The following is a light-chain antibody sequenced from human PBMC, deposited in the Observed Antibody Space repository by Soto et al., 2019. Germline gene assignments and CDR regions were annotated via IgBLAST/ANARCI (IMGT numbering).Light chain of an antibody. CDR2: KAS. J-gene: IGKJ4*01. V-gene: IGKV1-5*03. Sequence: DIQLTQSPSTLSASVGDRVTITCRASQSISSWLAWYQQKPGKAPKLLIYKASSLESGVPSRFSGSGSGTEFTLTISSLQPDDFATYYCQQYTSYSVFGGGTKVDIK. CDR3: QQYTSYSV. CDR1: QSISSW.